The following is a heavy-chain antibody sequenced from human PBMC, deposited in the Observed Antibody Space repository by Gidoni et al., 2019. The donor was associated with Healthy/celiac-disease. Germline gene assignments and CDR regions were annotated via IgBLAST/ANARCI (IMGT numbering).Heavy chain of an antibody. V-gene: IGHV3-23*01. CDR2: ISGSGGST. CDR1: GFPFSSYA. Sequence: EVQLLESGGGLVQPGGSLRLSCAASGFPFSSYAMSWVRQAPGKGLEWVSAISGSGGSTYYADSVKGRFTISRDNSKNTLYLQMNSLRAEDTAVYYCAKEGPGRLRFLIVGGNFDYWGQGTLVTVSS. D-gene: IGHD1-26*01. CDR3: AKEGPGRLRFLIVGGNFDY. J-gene: IGHJ4*02.